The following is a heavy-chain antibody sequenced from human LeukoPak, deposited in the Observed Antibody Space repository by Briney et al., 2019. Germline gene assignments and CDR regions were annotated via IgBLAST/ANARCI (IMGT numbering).Heavy chain of an antibody. D-gene: IGHD3-10*01. V-gene: IGHV3-30*04. Sequence: GRSLRLSCAASGFIFSSYALHWVRQAPGKGLEWVAFISYDGTNKYYADSVKGRFTISRGNSKNTLSLLMNSLRAEDAAVYYCARDRSMTPFGYWGHGTLVTVSS. J-gene: IGHJ4*01. CDR3: ARDRSMTPFGY. CDR1: GFIFSSYA. CDR2: ISYDGTNK.